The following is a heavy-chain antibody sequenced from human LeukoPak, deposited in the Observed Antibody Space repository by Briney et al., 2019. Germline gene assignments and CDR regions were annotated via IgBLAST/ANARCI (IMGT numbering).Heavy chain of an antibody. V-gene: IGHV3-21*01. CDR2: ISSSGSYI. Sequence: PGGSLRLSCAASRFTFSSYSMNWARQAPGKGLEWVSSISSSGSYIYYADSVKGRFTISRDNAKNSLYLQMIRLRAEDTAVYYCARVGPWVNPDYYYCYMDVWGKGTTVTVSS. CDR1: RFTFSSYS. D-gene: IGHD1-14*01. J-gene: IGHJ6*03. CDR3: ARVGPWVNPDYYYCYMDV.